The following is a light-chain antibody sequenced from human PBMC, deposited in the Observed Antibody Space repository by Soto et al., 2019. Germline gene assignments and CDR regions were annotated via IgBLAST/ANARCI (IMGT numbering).Light chain of an antibody. CDR3: SSYTSNTTPYV. J-gene: IGLJ1*01. V-gene: IGLV2-14*01. Sequence: QSVLTQPASVSGSPGQSIAISCTGTSSEVGAYNYVSWYQQHPGKVPKLVIYDVTNRPSGVSDRFSGSKSGNTASLTISGLQAEDEADYYCSSYTSNTTPYVFGTRTKVTVL. CDR1: SSEVGAYNY. CDR2: DVT.